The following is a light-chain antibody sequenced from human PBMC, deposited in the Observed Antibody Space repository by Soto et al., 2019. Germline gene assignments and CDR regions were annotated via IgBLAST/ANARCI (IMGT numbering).Light chain of an antibody. CDR1: HSVLNTSNNKTY. J-gene: IGKJ4*01. CDR3: QQYYSPPLS. Sequence: DIVMTQSPDSLAVSLGERATIHCKSSHSVLNTSNNKTYLAWYQQKPGLPPKLLIYWASTREVGVPDRFRGSWSGTDFTLSINTLQAEDAAVYFCQQYYSPPLSFGGGTHVEIK. V-gene: IGKV4-1*01. CDR2: WAS.